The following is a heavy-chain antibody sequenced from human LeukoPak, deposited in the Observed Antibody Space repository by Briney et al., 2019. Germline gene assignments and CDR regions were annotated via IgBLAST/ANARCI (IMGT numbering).Heavy chain of an antibody. J-gene: IGHJ5*02. V-gene: IGHV3-23*01. D-gene: IGHD6-13*01. CDR2: INGSGATA. CDR1: GFTSRNYP. Sequence: GGSLRVPCEASGFTSRNYPMSWVRQARGKGPQWVAGINGSGATAYYATSLKGRVTICRDHGRNMLFLEIYTLRAEDTAIYYCVKDSLQVPISAGGVFDLRGQGILVTVSS. CDR3: VKDSLQVPISAGGVFDL.